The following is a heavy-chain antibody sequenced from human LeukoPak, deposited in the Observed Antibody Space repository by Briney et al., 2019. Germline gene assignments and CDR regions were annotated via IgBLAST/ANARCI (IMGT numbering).Heavy chain of an antibody. D-gene: IGHD3-10*01. CDR3: AGSARITMVRGARGNYFDY. J-gene: IGHJ4*02. CDR1: GFTFSSYA. V-gene: IGHV4-59*08. CDR2: IYYSGST. Sequence: PGGSLRLSCAASGFTFSSYAMSWVRQPPGKGLEWIGYIYYSGSTNYNPSLKSRVTILVDTSKNQFSLKLSSVTAADTAVYYCAGSARITMVRGARGNYFDYWGQGTLVTVSS.